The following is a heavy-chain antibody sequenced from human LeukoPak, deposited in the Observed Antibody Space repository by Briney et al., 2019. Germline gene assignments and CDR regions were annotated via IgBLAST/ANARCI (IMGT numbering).Heavy chain of an antibody. CDR1: GFPFNIYG. D-gene: IGHD3-22*01. Sequence: GGSLRLSCAASGFPFNIYGMSWVRQAPGKGLEWVSSVGGGKDIHYAESVKGRFTISRDNPKNTLYLQMNSLRAEDTAVYFCAKRGVVIRVILVGFHKEAYYFDSWGQGALVTVSS. CDR2: VGGGKDI. J-gene: IGHJ4*02. CDR3: AKRGVVIRVILVGFHKEAYYFDS. V-gene: IGHV3-23*01.